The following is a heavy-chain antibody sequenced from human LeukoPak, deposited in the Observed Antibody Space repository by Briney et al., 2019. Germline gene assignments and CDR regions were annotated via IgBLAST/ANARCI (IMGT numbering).Heavy chain of an antibody. CDR2: IKSKTDGGTT. CDR3: TTDFIDY. V-gene: IGHV3-15*01. J-gene: IGHJ4*02. Sequence: GGSLRLSCVASGFTFSNAWMSCVRQAPGKGLEWVSRIKSKTDGGTTDYAAPVKGRFTISRDDSKITLYLQMNSLTTQDTAVDYCTTDFIDYWGQGTLVTVSS. CDR1: GFTFSNAW.